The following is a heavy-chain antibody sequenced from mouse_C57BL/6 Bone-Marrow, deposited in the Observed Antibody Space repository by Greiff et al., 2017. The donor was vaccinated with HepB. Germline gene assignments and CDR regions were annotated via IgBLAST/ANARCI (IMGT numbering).Heavy chain of an antibody. V-gene: IGHV2-2*01. CDR1: GFSLTSYG. Sequence: VKLMESGPGLVQPSQSLSITCTVSGFSLTSYGVHWVRQSPGKGLEWLGVIWSGGSTDYNAAFISRLSISKDNSKSQVFFKMNSLQADDTAIYYCARERNYYGSSYGFAYWGQGTLVTVSA. D-gene: IGHD1-1*01. J-gene: IGHJ3*01. CDR2: IWSGGST. CDR3: ARERNYYGSSYGFAY.